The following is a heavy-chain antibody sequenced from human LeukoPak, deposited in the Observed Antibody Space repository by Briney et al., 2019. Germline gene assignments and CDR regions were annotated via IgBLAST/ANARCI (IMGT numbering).Heavy chain of an antibody. Sequence: SETLSLTCTVSGGSISSYYWSWIRQPPGKGLEWIGYIYYSGSTNYNPSLKSRVTISVDTSKNQFSLKLSSVTAADTAVYYCARLLRFDFWSGYVNAWYFGLWGRGTLVTVSS. CDR1: GGSISSYY. V-gene: IGHV4-59*01. CDR2: IYYSGST. J-gene: IGHJ2*01. CDR3: ARLLRFDFWSGYVNAWYFGL. D-gene: IGHD3-3*01.